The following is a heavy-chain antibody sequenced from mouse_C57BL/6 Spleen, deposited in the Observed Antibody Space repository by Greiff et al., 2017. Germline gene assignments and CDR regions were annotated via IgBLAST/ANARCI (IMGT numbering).Heavy chain of an antibody. V-gene: IGHV5-4*01. CDR3: ARDPHYYGSRGYFDV. J-gene: IGHJ1*03. CDR2: ISDGGSYT. D-gene: IGHD1-1*01. CDR1: GFTFSSYA. Sequence: EVQLQESGGGLVKPGGSLKLSCAASGFTFSSYAMSWVRQTPEKRLEWVATISDGGSYTYYPDNVKGRFTISRDNAKNNLYLQMSHLKSEDTAMYYCARDPHYYGSRGYFDVWGTGTTVTVSS.